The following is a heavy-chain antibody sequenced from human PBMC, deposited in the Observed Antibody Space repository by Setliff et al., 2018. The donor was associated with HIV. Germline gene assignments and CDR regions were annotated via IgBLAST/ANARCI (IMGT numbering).Heavy chain of an antibody. Sequence: PGGSLRLSCAASGFTFSSYEMNWVRQAPGKGLEWVSYISSSSSTIYYADSVKGRFTISRDNAKNSLYLQMNSLRAEDTAVYYCARWGQQLVRGYWGQGTLVTVSS. V-gene: IGHV3-48*01. D-gene: IGHD6-13*01. CDR3: ARWGQQLVRGY. J-gene: IGHJ4*02. CDR1: GFTFSSYE. CDR2: ISSSSSTI.